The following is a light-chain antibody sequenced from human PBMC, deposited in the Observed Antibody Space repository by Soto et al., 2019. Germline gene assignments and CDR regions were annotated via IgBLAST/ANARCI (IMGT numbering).Light chain of an antibody. CDR2: EGT. V-gene: IGLV2-23*03. CDR1: SSDVGSYNL. Sequence: QSVLTQPASVSGSPGQSITISCTGTSSDVGSYNLVSWYQQHPGKAPKLMIYEGTKRPSGVSNRFSGSKSGNTASLTISGLRAEDEADHYCCSYAGTSTFVYVFGTGTKVT. CDR3: CSYAGTSTFVYV. J-gene: IGLJ1*01.